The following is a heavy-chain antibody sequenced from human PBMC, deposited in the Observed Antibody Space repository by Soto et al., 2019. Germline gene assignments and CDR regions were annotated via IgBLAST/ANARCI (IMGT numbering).Heavy chain of an antibody. J-gene: IGHJ6*02. CDR3: ARDDIPGRAVAIYGMDV. Sequence: GGSLRLSCAASGFTFSNYGMHWVRQAPGKGLEWVAVIWYDGSNQYYADSVKGRFTISRDNSKNTLYLQMNSLRAEDTAVYYCARDDIPGRAVAIYGMDVWGQGTTVTVSS. D-gene: IGHD6-19*01. V-gene: IGHV3-33*01. CDR1: GFTFSNYG. CDR2: IWYDGSNQ.